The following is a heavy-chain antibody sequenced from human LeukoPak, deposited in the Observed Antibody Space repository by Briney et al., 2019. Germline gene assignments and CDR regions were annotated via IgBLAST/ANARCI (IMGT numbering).Heavy chain of an antibody. D-gene: IGHD1-14*01. CDR3: VMSGGHSGGY. CDR1: GGSISGFY. Sequence: SETLSLTCTVSGGSISGFYWSWIRQPPGKGLEWIGYIYGSGSTSYNPSLKSRVTISVDTSKNQFSLKLSSVTAADTAIYYLVMSGGHSGGYWGQGTLVTVSS. V-gene: IGHV4-59*08. J-gene: IGHJ4*02. CDR2: IYGSGST.